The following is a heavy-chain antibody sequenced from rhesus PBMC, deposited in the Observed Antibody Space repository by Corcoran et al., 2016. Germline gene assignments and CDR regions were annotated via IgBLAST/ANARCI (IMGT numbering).Heavy chain of an antibody. CDR2: IYGSGSST. V-gene: IGHV4S11*01. Sequence: QVQLQESGPGLVMPSETLSLTCAVSGGSISGYYYWSWIRQPPGKGLEWIGYIYGSGSSTNYNPSLKSRVTLSVDTSKNQLSLKLSSVTTADTAVYYCARRYSGSYSFDYWGQGVLVTVSS. CDR3: ARRYSGSYSFDY. D-gene: IGHD1-44*02. CDR1: GGSISGY. J-gene: IGHJ4*01.